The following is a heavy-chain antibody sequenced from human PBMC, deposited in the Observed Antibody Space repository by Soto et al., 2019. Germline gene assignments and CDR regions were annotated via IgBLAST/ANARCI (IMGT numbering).Heavy chain of an antibody. CDR1: GFTFSSYG. J-gene: IGHJ6*02. D-gene: IGHD2-21*02. CDR2: IWYDGSNK. CDR3: ARDLEYXGGDCYSSVPWHYGMDV. V-gene: IGHV3-33*01. Sequence: PGGSLRLSCAASGFTFSSYGMHWVRQAPGKGLEWVAVIWYDGSNKYYADSVKGRFTISRDNSKNTLYLQMNSLRAEDTAVYYCARDLEYXGGDCYSSVPWHYGMDVWGQGTTVTVSS.